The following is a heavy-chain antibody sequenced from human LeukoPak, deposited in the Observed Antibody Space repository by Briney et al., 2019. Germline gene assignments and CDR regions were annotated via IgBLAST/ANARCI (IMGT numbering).Heavy chain of an antibody. CDR2: ISSSSSYI. CDR3: ARDGRMATTDTEQFDY. J-gene: IGHJ4*02. Sequence: GGSLRLSCAASGFTFNNYNMNWVRQAPGKGLEWVSSISSSSSYIYYADSVRGRFTISRDNAKNSLYLQMNSLRAEDTAVYYCARDGRMATTDTEQFDYWGQGTLVTVSS. V-gene: IGHV3-21*01. D-gene: IGHD5-24*01. CDR1: GFTFNNYN.